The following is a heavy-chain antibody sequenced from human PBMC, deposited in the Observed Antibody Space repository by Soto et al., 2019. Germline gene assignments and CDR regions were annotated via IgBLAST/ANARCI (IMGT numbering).Heavy chain of an antibody. CDR3: ARQRTSVVTQAYFDS. D-gene: IGHD2-21*02. CDR2: IYYSGST. V-gene: IGHV4-39*01. CDR1: GDSINNRSYY. J-gene: IGHJ4*02. Sequence: ECLSRACPVTGDSINNRSYYWGWIREPPGKGLEWIGSIYYSGSTYNNPSLKSRVSMSVDTSKNQFSLKLRSVTAADTALYYCARQRTSVVTQAYFDSWGQGSLVTVSS.